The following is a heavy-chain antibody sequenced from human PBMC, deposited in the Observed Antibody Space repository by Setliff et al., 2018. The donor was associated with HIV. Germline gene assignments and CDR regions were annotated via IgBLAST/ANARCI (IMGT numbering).Heavy chain of an antibody. J-gene: IGHJ5*02. CDR3: GRHHDSDFSGDPDWFDP. CDR2: IYYSGST. Sequence: SETLSLTCTVSGDSISSSIYYGGWIRQPPGKGLEWIGSIYYSGSTYYNPSLKSRVTISVDTSKNQFSLNLNSVTAADTAVYYCGRHHDSDFSGDPDWFDPWGQGILVTVSS. V-gene: IGHV4-39*01. D-gene: IGHD2-15*01. CDR1: GDSISSSIYY.